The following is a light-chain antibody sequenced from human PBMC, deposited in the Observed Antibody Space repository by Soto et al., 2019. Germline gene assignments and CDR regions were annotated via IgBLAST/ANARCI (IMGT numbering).Light chain of an antibody. Sequence: QSALTQPPSASGSPGQSVTISCTGTSSDVGGYNYVSWYQQHPGKAPRLMIYEVSKRPSGVPDRFSGSKSGNTASLTVSGLQAEDEADYYGSSYVGSNNFVFGTGTELTDL. CDR3: SSYVGSNNFV. V-gene: IGLV2-8*01. CDR2: EVS. CDR1: SSDVGGYNY. J-gene: IGLJ1*01.